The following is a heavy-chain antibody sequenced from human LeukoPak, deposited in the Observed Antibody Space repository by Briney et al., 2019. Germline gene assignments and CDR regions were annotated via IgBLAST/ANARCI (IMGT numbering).Heavy chain of an antibody. CDR1: GFTFGSYW. CDR3: ARDVRYCSGGSCYPDAFDI. V-gene: IGHV3-74*01. Sequence: GGSLRLSCVASGFTFGSYWMHWVRQAPGKGLVWVSRINSDGSSTSYADSVKGRFTISRDDAKNTVYLQMNSLRDEDTAVYYCARDVRYCSGGSCYPDAFDIWGQGTMVTVSS. J-gene: IGHJ3*02. D-gene: IGHD2-15*01. CDR2: INSDGSST.